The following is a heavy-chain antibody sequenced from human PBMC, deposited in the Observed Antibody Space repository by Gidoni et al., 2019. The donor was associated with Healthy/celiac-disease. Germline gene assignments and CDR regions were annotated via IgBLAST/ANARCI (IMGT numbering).Heavy chain of an antibody. V-gene: IGHV4-31*03. CDR1: GGSISSGGYY. Sequence: QVQLQESGPGLVKPSQTLSLTCTVSGGSISSGGYYWSWIRQHPGKGLEWIGYIYYSGSTYYNPSLKSRVTISVDTSKNQFSLKLSSVTAADTAVYYCARERVYSSSSWYYFDYWGQGTLVTVSS. CDR3: ARERVYSSSSWYYFDY. J-gene: IGHJ4*02. CDR2: IYYSGST. D-gene: IGHD6-6*01.